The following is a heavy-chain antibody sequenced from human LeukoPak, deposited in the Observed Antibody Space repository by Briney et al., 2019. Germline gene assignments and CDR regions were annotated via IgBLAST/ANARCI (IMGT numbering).Heavy chain of an antibody. CDR3: AARSSGNPYF. V-gene: IGHV3-7*03. CDR2: IKQDGSEK. D-gene: IGHD1-26*01. CDR1: GLTLSNYW. Sequence: GGSLRLSCTTSGLTLSNYWMIWVRQAPGKGLQWVAKIKQDGSEKYYVDSVKGRFTISRDNAENSLYLQMNSLRVEDTAVYYCAARSSGNPYFWGQGTLVTVSS. J-gene: IGHJ4*02.